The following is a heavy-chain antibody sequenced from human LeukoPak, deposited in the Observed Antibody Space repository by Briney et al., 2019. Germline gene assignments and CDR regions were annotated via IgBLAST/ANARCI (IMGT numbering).Heavy chain of an antibody. D-gene: IGHD6-13*01. CDR2: IYYSGTT. CDR1: GGSISSYY. Sequence: SETLSLTCTVSGGSISSYYWSWIRQPPGKGLEWIGYIYYSGTTNYNPPLKSRVTISVDTSKNQFSLKLSSVTAADTAVYYCARHGGIAYYYGMDVWGQGTTVTVSS. V-gene: IGHV4-59*08. J-gene: IGHJ6*02. CDR3: ARHGGIAYYYGMDV.